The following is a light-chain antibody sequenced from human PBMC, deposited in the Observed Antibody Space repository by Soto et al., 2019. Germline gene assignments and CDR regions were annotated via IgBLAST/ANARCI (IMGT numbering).Light chain of an antibody. CDR2: DVS. CDR1: SSDVGAYNY. CDR3: SSYAGSKNPYV. J-gene: IGLJ1*01. Sequence: QSVRPQPPSPSGSPGQSVTISCTGTSSDVGAYNYVSWYQQHPGKAPKLMIYDVSKRPSGVPDRFSGSKSGNTASLTVSGLQAEDEADYYCSSYAGSKNPYVFGTGT. V-gene: IGLV2-8*01.